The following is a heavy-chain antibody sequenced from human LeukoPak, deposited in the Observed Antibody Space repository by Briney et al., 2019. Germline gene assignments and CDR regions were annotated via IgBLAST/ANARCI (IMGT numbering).Heavy chain of an antibody. D-gene: IGHD3-10*01. J-gene: IGHJ5*02. Sequence: PGGSLRLSCAASGFTFSSYAMSWVRQAPGKGLEWVSAISDSGGSTYYADSVKGRFTISRDNSKNTLHLQMNSLRAEDTAVYYCAKGGYYGSGDWFDPWGQGTLVTVSS. CDR1: GFTFSSYA. CDR3: AKGGYYGSGDWFDP. CDR2: ISDSGGST. V-gene: IGHV3-23*01.